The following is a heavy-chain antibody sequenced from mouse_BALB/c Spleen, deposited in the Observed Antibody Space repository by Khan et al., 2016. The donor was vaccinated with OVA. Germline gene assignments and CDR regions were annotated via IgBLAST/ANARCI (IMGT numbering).Heavy chain of an antibody. J-gene: IGHJ4*01. D-gene: IGHD2-3*01. V-gene: IGHV9-2-1*01. CDR3: ARWLLRGNYYAMDY. Sequence: QIQLVQSGPELKKPGETVKISCKASGYTFTDYSMHWVKQAPGKGLKWMGWINTETGEPTYADDFKGQFAFSLETSASTAYLQINNLKNEDTATYFCARWLLRGNYYAMDYWGQGTSVTVSS. CDR2: INTETGEP. CDR1: GYTFTDYS.